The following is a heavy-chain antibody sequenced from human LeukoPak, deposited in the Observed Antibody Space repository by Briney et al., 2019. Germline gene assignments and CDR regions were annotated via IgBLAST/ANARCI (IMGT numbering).Heavy chain of an antibody. J-gene: IGHJ4*02. CDR2: IYTSGST. CDR3: ARIAVAGTGFDY. CDR1: GGSISSGSYY. V-gene: IGHV4-61*02. D-gene: IGHD6-13*01. Sequence: SETLSLTCTVSGGSISSGSYYWSWIRQPAGKGLEWIGRIYTSGSTNYNPSLKSRVTISVDTSKNQFSLKMTSVTAADTAVYYCARIAVAGTGFDYWGQGTLVTVSS.